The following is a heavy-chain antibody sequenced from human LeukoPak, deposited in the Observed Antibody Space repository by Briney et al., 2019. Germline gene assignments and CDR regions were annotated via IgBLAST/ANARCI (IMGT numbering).Heavy chain of an antibody. J-gene: IGHJ4*02. V-gene: IGHV3-23*01. CDR1: GFTFSSYA. D-gene: IGHD3-10*01. CDR3: ARVGGAYLDY. CDR2: ISGSGDST. Sequence: PGGSLRLSCAASGFTFSSYAMSWVRQAPGKGLEWVSAISGSGDSTYYADSVKGRFTISRDNAKNSLYLQMNSLRAEDTAVYYCARVGGAYLDYWGQGTLVTVSS.